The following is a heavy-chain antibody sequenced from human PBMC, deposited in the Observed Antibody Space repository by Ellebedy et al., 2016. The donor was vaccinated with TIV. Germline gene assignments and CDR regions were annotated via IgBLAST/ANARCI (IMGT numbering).Heavy chain of an antibody. D-gene: IGHD4-23*01. CDR1: GFSFGRHG. J-gene: IGHJ4*02. CDR3: AKDPFTVVIRTYYFDY. CDR2: LSYDGNDK. V-gene: IGHV3-30*18. Sequence: GGSLRLSXEASGFSFGRHGMHWVRQAPGKGLEWVADLSYDGNDKAYAESVKGRFTISRDNFKNTLYLEMNSLTAEDTAVYYCAKDPFTVVIRTYYFDYWGQGTLVTVSS.